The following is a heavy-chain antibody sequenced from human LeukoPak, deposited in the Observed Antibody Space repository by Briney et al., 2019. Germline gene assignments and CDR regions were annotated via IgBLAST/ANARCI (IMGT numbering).Heavy chain of an antibody. D-gene: IGHD2-2*01. J-gene: IGHJ4*02. CDR2: INWSGGST. V-gene: IGHV3-20*03. CDR3: ARAPITSPFYFDY. CDR1: GFAFDEHG. Sequence: GGSLRLSYTASGFAFDEHGMSWVRQVPGKGLEWVSGINWSGGSTGYADPLRGRFTISRDNTKNSLYLQMDSLRAEDTALYYCARAPITSPFYFDYGGQGTLVTVSS.